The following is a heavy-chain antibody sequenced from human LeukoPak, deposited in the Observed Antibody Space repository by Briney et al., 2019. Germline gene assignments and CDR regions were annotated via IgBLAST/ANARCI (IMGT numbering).Heavy chain of an antibody. D-gene: IGHD2-2*01. CDR3: ARVSRKTTSSFDY. J-gene: IGHJ4*02. Sequence: ASVKASCKASGYTFTRYSMHWVRQAPGHGLEWMGWINPNSGGTNYAQKFQGRVTMTRDTSISTAYMELSRLRSDDTAVYYCARVSRKTTSSFDYWGQGTLVTVSS. CDR1: GYTFTRYS. V-gene: IGHV1-2*02. CDR2: INPNSGGT.